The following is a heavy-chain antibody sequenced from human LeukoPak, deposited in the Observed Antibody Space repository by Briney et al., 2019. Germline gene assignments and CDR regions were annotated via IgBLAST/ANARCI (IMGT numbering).Heavy chain of an antibody. CDR2: ISSGSSYT. CDR3: ARDLVRGTSDY. D-gene: IGHD3-10*01. CDR1: GFTFSDYY. Sequence: GGSLRLSCAASGFTFSDYYMSWIRQAPGKGLEWLSYISSGSSYTNYADSVRGRFTISRDNAKNSLYLQMNSLRAEDTAVYYCARDLVRGTSDYWGQGTLVTVSS. J-gene: IGHJ4*02. V-gene: IGHV3-11*06.